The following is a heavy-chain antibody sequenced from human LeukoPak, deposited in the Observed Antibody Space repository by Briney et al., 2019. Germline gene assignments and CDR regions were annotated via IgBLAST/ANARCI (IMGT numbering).Heavy chain of an antibody. CDR1: GYTFTGDG. V-gene: IGHV1-18*01. CDR2: ISAYNGNT. CDR3: ARDRGDYYYGMDV. J-gene: IGHJ6*02. Sequence: ASVKVSCKTCGYTFTGDGISWVRQAPGQGLEWMGWISAYNGNTNYAQKLQGRVTMTTDTSTSTAYMELRSLRSDDTAVYYCARDRGDYYYGMDVWGQGTTVTVSS. D-gene: IGHD3-3*01.